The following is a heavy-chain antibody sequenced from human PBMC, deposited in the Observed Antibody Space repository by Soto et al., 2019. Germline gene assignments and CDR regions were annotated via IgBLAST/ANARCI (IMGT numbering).Heavy chain of an antibody. Sequence: EVPLLESGGGSVQPGGSLRLSCAASGFTFSSYAMNWVRQAPGKGLEWVSVISGSGGSTYYADSVKGRFTISRDNSKNTLYLQMNSLRAEDTAVYYCARRSSGWYFDYWGQGTLVTVSS. CDR1: GFTFSSYA. CDR2: ISGSGGST. CDR3: ARRSSGWYFDY. J-gene: IGHJ4*02. D-gene: IGHD6-19*01. V-gene: IGHV3-23*01.